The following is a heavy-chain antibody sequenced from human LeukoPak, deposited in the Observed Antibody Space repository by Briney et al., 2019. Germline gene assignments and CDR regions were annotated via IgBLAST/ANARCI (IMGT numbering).Heavy chain of an antibody. J-gene: IGHJ6*02. D-gene: IGHD2-2*01. CDR1: GFTFSSYA. CDR2: ISYDGSNK. CDR3: ARDGLRQVRFYCSSTSCPFPGMDV. Sequence: GRSLRLSCAASGFTFSSYAMHWVRQAPGKGLEWVAVISYDGSNKYYADSVKGRFTISRDNSKNTLYLQMNSLRAEDTAVYYGARDGLRQVRFYCSSTSCPFPGMDVWGQGTTVTVSS. V-gene: IGHV3-30-3*01.